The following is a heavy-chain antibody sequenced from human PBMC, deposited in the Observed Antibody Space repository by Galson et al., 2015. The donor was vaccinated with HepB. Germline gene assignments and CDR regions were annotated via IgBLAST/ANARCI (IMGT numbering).Heavy chain of an antibody. V-gene: IGHV1-2*02. J-gene: IGHJ6*02. CDR2: INPNSGGT. Sequence: SVKVSCKASGYTFTGYYMHWVRQAPGQGLEWMGWINPNSGGTNYAQKFQGRVTMTRDTSISTAYMELSRLRSDDTAVYYCARGTCGGDCYSHYYYGMDVWGQGTTVTVSS. CDR3: ARGTCGGDCYSHYYYGMDV. CDR1: GYTFTGYY. D-gene: IGHD2-21*02.